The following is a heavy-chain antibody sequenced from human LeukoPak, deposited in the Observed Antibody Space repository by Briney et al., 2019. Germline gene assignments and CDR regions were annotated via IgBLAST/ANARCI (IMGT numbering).Heavy chain of an antibody. CDR1: GYTFTSYA. CDR3: ASRVRYFDWLFHDAFDI. D-gene: IGHD3-9*01. Sequence: GASVKVSCKASGYTFTSYAMHWVRQAPGQRLEWMGWINAGNGNTKYSQKFQGRVTITRDTSASTAYMELSSLRSEDTAVYYCASRVRYFDWLFHDAFDIWGQGTMVTVSS. V-gene: IGHV1-3*01. J-gene: IGHJ3*02. CDR2: INAGNGNT.